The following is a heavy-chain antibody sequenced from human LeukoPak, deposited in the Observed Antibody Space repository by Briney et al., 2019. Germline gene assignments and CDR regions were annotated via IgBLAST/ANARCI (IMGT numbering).Heavy chain of an antibody. V-gene: IGHV5-10-1*01. CDR2: IDPSDSYT. CDR1: GYSFTSYW. Sequence: GESLKISCKGSGYSFTSYWITWVRQMPGKGLEWMGRIDPSDSYTNYSPSFQGHVTISADKSISTAYLQWSSLKASDTAIYYCARHENIFSTFDMWGQRTMDTVSS. J-gene: IGHJ3*02. D-gene: IGHD3-9*01. CDR3: ARHENIFSTFDM.